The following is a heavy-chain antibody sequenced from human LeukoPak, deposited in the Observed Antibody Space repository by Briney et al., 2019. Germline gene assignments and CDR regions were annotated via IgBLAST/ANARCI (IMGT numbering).Heavy chain of an antibody. CDR1: GYTFTSYG. V-gene: IGHV1-18*01. CDR2: ISAYNGNT. D-gene: IGHD3-16*01. CDR3: ARDKDYIWGSSPKFDY. J-gene: IGHJ4*02. Sequence: GASVKVSCKASGYTFTSYGISWVRQAPAQGLEWMGWISAYNGNTNYAQKLQGRVTMTTDTSTSTAYMELRSLRSDDTAVYYCARDKDYIWGSSPKFDYWGQGTLVTVSS.